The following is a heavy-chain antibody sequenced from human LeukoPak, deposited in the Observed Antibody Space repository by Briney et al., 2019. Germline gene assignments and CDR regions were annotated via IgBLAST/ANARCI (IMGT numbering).Heavy chain of an antibody. J-gene: IGHJ4*02. V-gene: IGHV4-31*03. Sequence: SQTLSLTCTVSGDSINNDNYYWSWIRQHPGKGLEWIGYISYSGSTYYNPSLKSRGTISMDTSKNQFSLELTSVTAADTAVYFCARSPALFRAVITFYFDSWGQGTLVSVSS. D-gene: IGHD3-22*01. CDR2: ISYSGST. CDR1: GDSINNDNYY. CDR3: ARSPALFRAVITFYFDS.